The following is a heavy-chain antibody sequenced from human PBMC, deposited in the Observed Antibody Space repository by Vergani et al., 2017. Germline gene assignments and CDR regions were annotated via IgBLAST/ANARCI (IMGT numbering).Heavy chain of an antibody. CDR1: GIIFNNYA. D-gene: IGHD3-22*01. V-gene: IGHV3-23*01. J-gene: IGHJ4*02. Sequence: HLLESGGGLVQPGGSLRLSCAASGIIFNNYAMNWVRQAPGKGLEWVSGIAGRGDSIANADSVKGRFTISRDNSKTTLYLQMNSLIAADTAIYYCAKGAQPVNYCDSRFDSWGQGTLVVVSS. CDR3: AKGAQPVNYCDSRFDS. CDR2: IAGRGDSI.